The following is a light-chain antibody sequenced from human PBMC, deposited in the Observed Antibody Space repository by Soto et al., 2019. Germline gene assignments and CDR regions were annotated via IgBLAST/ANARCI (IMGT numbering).Light chain of an antibody. V-gene: IGKV1-39*01. CDR2: AAS. Sequence: DIQMTQSPSSLSASVGDRVTITCRASQSISSYLNWYQQKPGKDPKLLIYAASSLQSGVPSRFSGSGSGTDFTLTISSLQPEDFATYYCQQSYSTPLTFCQGTKLEIK. CDR3: QQSYSTPLT. J-gene: IGKJ2*01. CDR1: QSISSY.